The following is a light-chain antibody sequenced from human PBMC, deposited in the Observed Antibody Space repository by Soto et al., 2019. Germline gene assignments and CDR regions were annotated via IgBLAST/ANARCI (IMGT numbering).Light chain of an antibody. Sequence: EIVLTQSPATLSLSPGERATLSCRASQSVSSYLAWYQQKPGQAPRLLIYDASNRATGIPARFSGSGSGTDVTLTISSLEPEDFAVYYCQQRSNWPPLNTFGQGTKLEIK. CDR2: DAS. CDR3: QQRSNWPPLNT. CDR1: QSVSSY. V-gene: IGKV3-11*01. J-gene: IGKJ2*01.